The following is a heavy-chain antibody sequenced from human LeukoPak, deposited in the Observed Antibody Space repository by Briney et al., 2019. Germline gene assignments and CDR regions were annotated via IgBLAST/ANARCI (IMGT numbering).Heavy chain of an antibody. V-gene: IGHV4-30-2*01. CDR1: GGSISSGGHS. D-gene: IGHD3-10*01. Sequence: TTSETLSLTCTVSGGSISSGGHSWSWIRQPPGKGLEWIGNIYHSGSTYYNPSLKSRVTISVDRSKNQFSLRLKSVTAADTAVYYCARLRPSGSGDLDYWGQGTLVTVSS. CDR2: IYHSGST. CDR3: ARLRPSGSGDLDY. J-gene: IGHJ4*02.